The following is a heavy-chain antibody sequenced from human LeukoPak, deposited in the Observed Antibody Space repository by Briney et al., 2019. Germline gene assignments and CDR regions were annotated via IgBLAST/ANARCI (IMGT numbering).Heavy chain of an antibody. CDR2: ISSDGSTT. V-gene: IGHV3-74*01. CDR3: VRDRGGLPVDY. J-gene: IGHJ4*02. Sequence: GGSLRLSCAASGFTFSGYWMHWVRQAPGKGLVWVSQISSDGSTTTYAGSVKGRFTISRDNAKNTLFLQMKSLRAEDTAVYYCVRDRGGLPVDYWGQGSLVTVSS. CDR1: GFTFSGYW. D-gene: IGHD3-10*01.